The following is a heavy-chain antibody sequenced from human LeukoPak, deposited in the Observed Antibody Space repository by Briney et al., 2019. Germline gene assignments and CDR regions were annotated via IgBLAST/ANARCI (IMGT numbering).Heavy chain of an antibody. J-gene: IGHJ5*02. V-gene: IGHV4-39*01. CDR3: ARHDRYGSRYNWFDP. CDR1: GGSISSSTYY. CDR2: IYYSGST. D-gene: IGHD3-10*01. Sequence: PSETLSLTCTVSGGSISSSTYYWAWVRQPPGKGLEWIGSIYYSGSTYYNPSLKSRVTISVDTSKNQFSLKLSSVTAADTAVYYCARHDRYGSRYNWFDPWGQGTLVTVSS.